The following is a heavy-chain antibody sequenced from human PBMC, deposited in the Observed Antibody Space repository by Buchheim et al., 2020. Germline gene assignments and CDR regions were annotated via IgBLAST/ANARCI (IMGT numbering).Heavy chain of an antibody. CDR3: AKVRLYSGYDYWSASDY. J-gene: IGHJ4*02. D-gene: IGHD5-12*01. V-gene: IGHV3-30*18. CDR1: GFTFSSYG. CDR2: ISYDGSNK. Sequence: QVQLVESGGGVVQPGRSLRLSCAASGFTFSSYGMHWVRQAPGKGLEWVAVISYDGSNKYYADSVKGRFTISRDTSKTTLYLQMNSLRAEDTAVYYCAKVRLYSGYDYWSASDYWGQGTL.